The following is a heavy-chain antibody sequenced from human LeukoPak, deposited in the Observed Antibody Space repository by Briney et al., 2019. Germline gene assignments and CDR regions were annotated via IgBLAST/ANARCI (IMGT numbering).Heavy chain of an antibody. J-gene: IGHJ4*02. CDR1: GFTFSGYR. Sequence: GGSLRLSCAASGFTFSGYRMNWVRQAPGRGLEWVSSISSSSSYIYYADSVKGRFTISRDNAKNSQYLQMNSLRAEDTAVYYCARDPWTNSDYDGFDYWGQGTLVTVSS. V-gene: IGHV3-21*01. D-gene: IGHD5-12*01. CDR3: ARDPWTNSDYDGFDY. CDR2: ISSSSSYI.